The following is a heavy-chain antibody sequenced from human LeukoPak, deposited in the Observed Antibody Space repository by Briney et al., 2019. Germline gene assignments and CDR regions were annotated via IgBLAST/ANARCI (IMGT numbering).Heavy chain of an antibody. CDR3: ARVPTDNNCSSTSCPFDY. CDR2: IIPILGIA. Sequence: ASVKVSCKASGGTFSSYAISWVRQAPGQGLEWMGRIIPILGIANYAQKFQGRVTITADKSTSTAYMELSSPRSEDTAVYYCARVPTDNNCSSTSCPFDYWGQGTLVTVSS. D-gene: IGHD2-2*01. J-gene: IGHJ4*02. V-gene: IGHV1-69*04. CDR1: GGTFSSYA.